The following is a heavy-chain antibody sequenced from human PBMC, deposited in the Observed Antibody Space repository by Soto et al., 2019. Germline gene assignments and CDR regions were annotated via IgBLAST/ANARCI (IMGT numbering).Heavy chain of an antibody. CDR3: ARSIATGQFDP. V-gene: IGHV1-3*01. CDR2: INPDNGNT. CDR1: GYTFTRYT. J-gene: IGHJ5*02. Sequence: ASGKVCCKASGYTFTRYTMNWVRQAPGQRLEWMGWINPDNGNTKSSQKFQDRVIITRDTSASTAYMDLSSMRSEDTAVYYCARSIATGQFDPWGQGTLVTVAS. D-gene: IGHD6-6*01.